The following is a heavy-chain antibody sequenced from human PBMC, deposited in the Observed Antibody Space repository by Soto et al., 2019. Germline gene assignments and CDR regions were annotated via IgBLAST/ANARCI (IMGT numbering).Heavy chain of an antibody. CDR2: ISYDGSNK. CDR3: ARAGTTVTTSPPTYYYYYYGMDV. V-gene: IGHV3-30-3*01. D-gene: IGHD4-4*01. CDR1: GFTFSSYA. J-gene: IGHJ6*02. Sequence: PGGSLRLSCAASGFTFSSYAMHWVRQAPGKGLEWVAVISYDGSNKYYADSAKGRFTISRDNSKNTLYLQMNSLRAEDTAVYYCARAGTTVTTSPPTYYYYYYGMDVWGQGTTVTVSS.